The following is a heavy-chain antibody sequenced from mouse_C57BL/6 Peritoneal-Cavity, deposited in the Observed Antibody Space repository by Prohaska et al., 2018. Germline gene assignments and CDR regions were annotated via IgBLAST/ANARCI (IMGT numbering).Heavy chain of an antibody. J-gene: IGHJ1*01. CDR1: GFTLRGFW. Sequence: EVQLLETGGGLVQPGGSRGLSCAGSGFTLRGFWMSWVRQTPGKTLDVMWDINSGGSAINYAPSMKDRFTIIIDNDKRFLYRQITDMTSEATVSYCSTSYSSYWYFDVWGQGTTVTVSS. CDR3: TSYSSYWYFDV. D-gene: IGHD4-1*01. V-gene: IGHV11-2*01. CDR2: INSGGSAI.